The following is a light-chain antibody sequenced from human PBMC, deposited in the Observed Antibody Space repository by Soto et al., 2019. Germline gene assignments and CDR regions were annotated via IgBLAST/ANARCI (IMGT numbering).Light chain of an antibody. CDR1: QSVSSY. Sequence: EIVLTQSPATLSLSPGERATLSCRASQSVSSYLAWYQQKPGQAPRLLLYDASNRATGIPARFSGSGSGTDFTLTISSLEPEAFSVYYCQQRSNWPPLTFGHGTRLEIK. V-gene: IGKV3-11*01. J-gene: IGKJ5*01. CDR3: QQRSNWPPLT. CDR2: DAS.